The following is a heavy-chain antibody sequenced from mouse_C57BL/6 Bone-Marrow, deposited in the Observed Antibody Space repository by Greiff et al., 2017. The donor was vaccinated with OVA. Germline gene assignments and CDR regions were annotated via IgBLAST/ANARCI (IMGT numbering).Heavy chain of an antibody. CDR1: GYTFTSYW. CDR3: ARVFITTVRGYFDV. V-gene: IGHV1-50*01. CDR2: IDPSDSYT. Sequence: VQLQQPGAELVKPGASVKLSCKASGYTFTSYWMQWVKQRPGQGLEWIGEIDPSDSYTNYNQKFKGKATLTVDTSSSTAYMQLSSLTSEDSAVYYCARVFITTVRGYFDVWGTGTTVTVSS. J-gene: IGHJ1*03. D-gene: IGHD1-1*01.